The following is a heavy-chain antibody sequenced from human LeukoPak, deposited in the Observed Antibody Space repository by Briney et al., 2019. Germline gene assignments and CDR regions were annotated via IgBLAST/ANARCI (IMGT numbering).Heavy chain of an antibody. CDR3: ARHTRPGYSGYENAFGI. V-gene: IGHV4-39*01. CDR2: LYDSGST. D-gene: IGHD5-12*01. J-gene: IGHJ3*02. Sequence: SETLSLTCTVSGGSISSRSYYWDWIRQPPGKGLEWIGNLYDSGSTHYNPSLRSRVTISADTSKNQFSLKLSSVTAADTAVYYCARHTRPGYSGYENAFGIWGQGTMVTVSS. CDR1: GGSISSRSYY.